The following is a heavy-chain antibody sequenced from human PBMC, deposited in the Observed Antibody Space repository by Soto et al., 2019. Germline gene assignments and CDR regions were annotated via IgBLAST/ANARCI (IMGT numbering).Heavy chain of an antibody. CDR1: GFTFRNYA. V-gene: IGHV3-23*01. CDR3: ARGGVVGANGRHYYNGMDV. Sequence: PWGSLRLSCAASGFTFRNYAMNWVRQAPGKGLEWVSLISGSGSLTLYADSVKGRFTISRDNSKNTLYLQMNSLRADDTAVYYCARGGVVGANGRHYYNGMDVWGQGTTVTVSS. CDR2: ISGSGSLT. J-gene: IGHJ6*02. D-gene: IGHD1-26*01.